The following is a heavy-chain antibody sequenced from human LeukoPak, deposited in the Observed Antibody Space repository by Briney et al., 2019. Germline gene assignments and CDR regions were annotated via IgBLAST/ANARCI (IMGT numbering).Heavy chain of an antibody. D-gene: IGHD2-2*02. J-gene: IGHJ4*02. V-gene: IGHV3-7*01. CDR2: MKEDGSEK. CDR1: GFTFSSYA. Sequence: GGSLRLSCAASGFTFSSYAMTWVRQAPGKGLEWVAKMKEDGSEKYYVDSVKGRFTISRDNAKNSLYLQMNSLRAEDTAVYYCARVFCSSTNCYRGGPFDYWGQGTLVTVSS. CDR3: ARVFCSSTNCYRGGPFDY.